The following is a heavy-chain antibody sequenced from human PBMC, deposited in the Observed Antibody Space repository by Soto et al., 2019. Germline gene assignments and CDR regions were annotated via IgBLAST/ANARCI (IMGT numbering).Heavy chain of an antibody. CDR2: IIPLFGTT. Sequence: QVQLVQSGAEVRKPGSSVKVSCEASGGTFSSYALNWMRQAPGQGLEWMGGIIPLFGTTTYEEKFQGRVTITADESTRTAFLELSSLTSEDTAMYYCARDGGGATFDYWGQGTLVTVSS. J-gene: IGHJ4*02. CDR3: ARDGGGATFDY. CDR1: GGTFSSYA. V-gene: IGHV1-69*12. D-gene: IGHD1-26*01.